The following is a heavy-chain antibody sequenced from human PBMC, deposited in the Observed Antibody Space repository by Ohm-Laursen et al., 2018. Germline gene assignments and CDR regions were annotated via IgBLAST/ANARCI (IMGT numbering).Heavy chain of an antibody. D-gene: IGHD3-22*01. J-gene: IGHJ4*02. CDR3: ARGDSSSWRFQLGY. V-gene: IGHV3-9*01. Sequence: SLRLSCSASGFTFSTYSMNWVRQAPGKGLEWVSRISWNNAYIGHADSVKGRFTVSRDDAKKSLYLQMNSLRAEDTALYYCARGDSSSWRFQLGYWGQGTLVTVSS. CDR1: GFTFSTYS. CDR2: ISWNNAYI.